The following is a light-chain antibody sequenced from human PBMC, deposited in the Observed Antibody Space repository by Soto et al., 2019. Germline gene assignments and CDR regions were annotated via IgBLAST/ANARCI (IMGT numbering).Light chain of an antibody. CDR3: MSVKTSVTWV. CDR1: SSDVGRYNY. J-gene: IGLJ3*02. CDR2: DVT. Sequence: QSVLTQPASVSGSPGQSITISCTGTSSDVGRYNYVSWYQQHPGKAPKLIIYDVTNRPSGVSSRFSGSKSGNTASLTISGLQAEDEADYYCMSVKTSVTWVFGGGTKVTVL. V-gene: IGLV2-14*03.